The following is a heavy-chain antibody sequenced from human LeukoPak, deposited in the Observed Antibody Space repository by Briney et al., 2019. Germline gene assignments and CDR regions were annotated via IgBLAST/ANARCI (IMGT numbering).Heavy chain of an antibody. CDR3: ARAQHIVVVPAAIRRPRNYYYYGMDV. J-gene: IGHJ6*02. Sequence: GGSLRLSCAASGFTFSSYVMHWVRQAPGKGLEWVAVISYDGSNKYYADSVKGRFTVSRDNSKNTLYLQMNSLRAEDTAVYYCARAQHIVVVPAAIRRPRNYYYYGMDVWGQGTTVTVSS. V-gene: IGHV3-30-3*01. CDR2: ISYDGSNK. D-gene: IGHD2-2*02. CDR1: GFTFSSYV.